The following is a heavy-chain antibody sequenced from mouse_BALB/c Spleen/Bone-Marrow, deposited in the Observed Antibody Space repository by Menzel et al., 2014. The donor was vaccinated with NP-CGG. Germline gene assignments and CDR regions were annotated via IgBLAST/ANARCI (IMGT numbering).Heavy chain of an antibody. J-gene: IGHJ1*01. CDR1: GYSFTGYN. D-gene: IGHD3-3*01. CDR3: ARVGDNRHFDV. CDR2: IDPYYGGT. Sequence: EVKLMESGPELEKPGASVKISCKASGYSFTGYNINWVKQTNGKSLEWIGNIDPYYGGTDYNQKFKGKATLTVDRSSSTAYMQLKSLTSDDSAVYYYARVGDNRHFDVWGAGTTVTVSS. V-gene: IGHV1-39*01.